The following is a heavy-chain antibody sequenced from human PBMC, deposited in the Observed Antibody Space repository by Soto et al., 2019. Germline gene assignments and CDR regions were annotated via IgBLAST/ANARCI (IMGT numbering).Heavy chain of an antibody. CDR1: GFTFSNYG. D-gene: IGHD4-4*01. CDR2: IWYDGSNK. V-gene: IGHV3-33*01. J-gene: IGHJ5*02. Sequence: PGGSLRLSCAASGFTFSNYGMHWVRQAPGKGLEWVAVIWYDGSNKYYGDSVKGRFSISRDYSKNTLFLQMNSLRAEDTALYYCARDSDHGSNSGWLDPWGQGTLVTVSS. CDR3: ARDSDHGSNSGWLDP.